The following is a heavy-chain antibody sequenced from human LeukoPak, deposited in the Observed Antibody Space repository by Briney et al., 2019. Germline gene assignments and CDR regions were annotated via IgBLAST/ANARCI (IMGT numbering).Heavy chain of an antibody. CDR2: IYTSGST. CDR3: ARDLTYYYGSGSYYNPEIHTIFDY. J-gene: IGHJ4*02. CDR1: GGSISSGSYY. V-gene: IGHV4-61*02. D-gene: IGHD3-10*01. Sequence: SETLSLTCTVSGGSISSGSYYWSWIRQPAGKGLEWIGRIYTSGSTNYNPSLKSRVTISVDTSKNQFSLKLSSVTAADTAVYYCARDLTYYYGSGSYYNPEIHTIFDYWGQGTLVTVSS.